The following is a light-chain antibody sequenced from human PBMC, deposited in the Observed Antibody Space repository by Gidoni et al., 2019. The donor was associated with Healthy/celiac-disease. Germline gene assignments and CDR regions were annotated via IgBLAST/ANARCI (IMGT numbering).Light chain of an antibody. CDR3: QAWDSSTVV. CDR1: KLGHKY. CDR2: QDS. J-gene: IGLJ2*01. V-gene: IGLV3-1*01. Sequence: SYELTLPPSVSVSPGQTASIPCSGDKLGHKYACWYQQKPGQSHVLVIYQDSKRPSGIPERFSGSNSGNTATLTISGTQAMDEADYYCQAWDSSTVVFGGGTKLTVL.